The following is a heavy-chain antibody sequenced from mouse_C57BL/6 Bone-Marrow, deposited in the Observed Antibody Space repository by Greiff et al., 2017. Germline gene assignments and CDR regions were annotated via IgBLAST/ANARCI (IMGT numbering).Heavy chain of an antibody. CDR1: GYTFTDYE. CDR2: IDPETGGP. J-gene: IGHJ4*01. CDR3: TQGAMDY. V-gene: IGHV1-15*01. Sequence: VQLQQSGAELVRPGASVTLSCKASGYTFTDYEMHWVKQTPVHGLEWIGAIDPETGGPAYNQKFKGKAILTADKSSSTAYMELRSLTSEDSAVYYCTQGAMDYWGQGTSVTVSS.